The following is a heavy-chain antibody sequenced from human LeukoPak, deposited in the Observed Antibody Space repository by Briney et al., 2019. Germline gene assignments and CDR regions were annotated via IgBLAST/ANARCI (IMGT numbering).Heavy chain of an antibody. J-gene: IGHJ4*02. Sequence: PSETLSLTCAVYGGSFSGYYWSWIRQPPGKGLEWIGEINHSGSTNYNPSLKSRVTISVDTSKNQFSLKLSSATAADTAVYYCASYRLDGDSSGYYWSFDYWGQGTLVTVSS. D-gene: IGHD3-22*01. CDR2: INHSGST. V-gene: IGHV4-34*01. CDR3: ASYRLDGDSSGYYWSFDY. CDR1: GGSFSGYY.